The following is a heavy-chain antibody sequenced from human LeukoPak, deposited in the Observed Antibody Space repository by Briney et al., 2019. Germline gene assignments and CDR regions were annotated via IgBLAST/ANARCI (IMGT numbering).Heavy chain of an antibody. D-gene: IGHD4-23*01. V-gene: IGHV7-4-1*02. CDR3: ARARRGNPSYYYYGMDV. CDR1: GYTFTSYA. Sequence: ASVKVSCKAFGYTFTSYAMNWVRQAPGQGLEWMGWINTNTGNPTYAQGFTGRFVFSLDTSVSTAYLQISSLKAEDTAVYYCARARRGNPSYYYYGMDVWGQGTTVTVSS. CDR2: INTNTGNP. J-gene: IGHJ6*02.